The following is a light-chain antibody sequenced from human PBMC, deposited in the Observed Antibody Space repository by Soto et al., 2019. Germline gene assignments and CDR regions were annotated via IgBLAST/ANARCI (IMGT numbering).Light chain of an antibody. J-gene: IGLJ3*02. V-gene: IGLV2-23*01. CDR1: SSDVGSYNL. CDR2: GDT. CDR3: CSYAGSSTWV. Sequence: QSVLTQPASVSGSPGQSITISCTGTSSDVGSYNLVSWYQQHPGKAPKLMIHGDTKRPSGVSSRFSGSKSGNTASLTLSGLQAEDEADYYCCSYAGSSTWVFGGGTKLTVL.